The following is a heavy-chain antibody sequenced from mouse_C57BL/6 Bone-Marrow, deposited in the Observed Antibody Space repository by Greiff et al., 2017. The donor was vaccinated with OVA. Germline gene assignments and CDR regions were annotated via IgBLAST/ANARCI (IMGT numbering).Heavy chain of an antibody. CDR1: GYSFTGYY. J-gene: IGHJ2*01. Sequence: EVQLQQSGPELVKPGASVKISCKASGYSFTGYYMNWVKQSPEKSLEWIGEINPSTGGTTYNQKFKAKATLTADKSSSTAYMQLKSLTSEDSAVYYCARPPDYGSSSHVDFWGQGTTLTVSS. D-gene: IGHD1-1*01. V-gene: IGHV1-42*01. CDR2: INPSTGGT. CDR3: ARPPDYGSSSHVDF.